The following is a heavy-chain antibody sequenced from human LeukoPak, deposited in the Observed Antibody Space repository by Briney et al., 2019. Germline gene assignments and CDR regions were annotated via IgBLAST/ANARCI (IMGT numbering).Heavy chain of an antibody. Sequence: GGPLRLSCAASGFTFSSYRMNWVRQAPGKGLEGVSYISCSSSTLYYADSVKGRFTISRDNAKNSLYLQMNSLRDEDTAVYYCAKDSPRYGSGSYDYWGQGTLVTVSS. V-gene: IGHV3-48*02. CDR3: AKDSPRYGSGSYDY. D-gene: IGHD3-10*01. CDR2: ISCSSSTL. CDR1: GFTFSSYR. J-gene: IGHJ4*02.